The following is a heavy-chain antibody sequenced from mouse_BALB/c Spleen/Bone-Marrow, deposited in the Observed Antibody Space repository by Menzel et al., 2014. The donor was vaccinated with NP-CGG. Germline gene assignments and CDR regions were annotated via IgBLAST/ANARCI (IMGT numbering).Heavy chain of an antibody. CDR2: INNNGGST. CDR3: ARVYGWYFDV. J-gene: IGHJ1*01. CDR1: GFTFSSYG. V-gene: IGHV5-6-3*01. D-gene: IGHD1-1*01. Sequence: EVKLMESGGGLVQPGGSLKLSCVASGFTFSSYGMSWVRQTPDKRLELVATINNNGGSTYYPDGVKGQFTISRDNAKNTLYPQMSSLKSEDTAMYYCARVYGWYFDVWGAGTTVTVSS.